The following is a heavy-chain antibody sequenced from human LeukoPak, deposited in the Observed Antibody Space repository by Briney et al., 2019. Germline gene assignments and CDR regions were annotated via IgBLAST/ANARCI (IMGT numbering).Heavy chain of an antibody. CDR3: AKGYYDILTGSWIDY. Sequence: GGSLRLSCAASGCTFSSYGMHWVRQAPGKGLEWVAVISYDGSNKYYADSVKGRFTISRDNSKNTLYLQMNSLRAEDTAVYYCAKGYYDILTGSWIDYWGQGTLVAVSS. D-gene: IGHD3-9*01. J-gene: IGHJ4*02. CDR1: GCTFSSYG. V-gene: IGHV3-30*18. CDR2: ISYDGSNK.